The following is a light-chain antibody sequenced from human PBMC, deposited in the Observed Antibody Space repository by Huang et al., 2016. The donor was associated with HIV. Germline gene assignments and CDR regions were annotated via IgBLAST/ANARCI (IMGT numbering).Light chain of an antibody. CDR3: HQRSNWHYT. V-gene: IGKV3D-11*01. Sequence: EIVLTQSPATLSLSPGERATLSCRASQGVSGFLGWYQQRPGQAPRLLIYATSNRATGVPARFSGSGSGTDFTLTISSLEPEDFAVYYCHQRSNWHYTFGQGTKLEIK. J-gene: IGKJ2*01. CDR1: QGVSGF. CDR2: ATS.